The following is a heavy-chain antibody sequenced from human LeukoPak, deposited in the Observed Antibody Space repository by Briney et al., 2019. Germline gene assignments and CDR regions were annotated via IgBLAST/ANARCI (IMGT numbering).Heavy chain of an antibody. CDR1: GFTFSSYG. V-gene: IGHV3-30*18. CDR2: ISYDGSNK. J-gene: IGHJ4*02. Sequence: PGRSLRLSCAASGFTFSSYGMHWVRQAPGKGLEWVAVISYDGSNKYYADSVKGRFTISRDNSKNTLYLQMNSLRAEDTAVYYCANGFHDYGDSNFDYWGQGTLVTVFS. CDR3: ANGFHDYGDSNFDY. D-gene: IGHD4-17*01.